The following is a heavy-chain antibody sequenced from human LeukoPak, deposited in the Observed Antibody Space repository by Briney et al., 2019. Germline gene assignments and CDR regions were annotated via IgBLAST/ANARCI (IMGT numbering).Heavy chain of an antibody. CDR3: ARDPPASGWETAVDYGPRGRDV. Sequence: PSETLSLTCTVSGGSISSGDYYWSWIRQPPGKGLEWIGYIYYSGSTYYNPSLKSRVTISVDTSRNQFSLKLSSVTAADTAVYYCARDPPASGWETAVDYGPRGRDV. CDR2: IYYSGST. J-gene: IGHJ3*01. CDR1: GGSISSGDYY. V-gene: IGHV4-30-4*01. D-gene: IGHD6-19*01.